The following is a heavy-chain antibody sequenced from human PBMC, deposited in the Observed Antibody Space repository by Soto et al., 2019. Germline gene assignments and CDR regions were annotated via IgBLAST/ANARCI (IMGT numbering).Heavy chain of an antibody. CDR1: GFTALSYA. V-gene: IGHV1-3*01. CDR2: LNGGVVGN. D-gene: IGHD3-10*01. Sequence: QVRLIQSGPEMMQPGASVRVSCTASGFTALSYAFHWVRQAPGQGPEWLGWLNGGVVGNSYSQRLQGRVTMSRDTSTNTVYLEVKSLTSEDTAVYYCAREVKGVTSFDYWGQGTLVTVSS. J-gene: IGHJ4*02. CDR3: AREVKGVTSFDY.